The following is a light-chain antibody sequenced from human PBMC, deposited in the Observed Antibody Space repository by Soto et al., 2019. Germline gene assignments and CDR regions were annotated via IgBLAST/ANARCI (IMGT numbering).Light chain of an antibody. V-gene: IGKV3-20*01. Sequence: EIALTQSPATLSLSSGEGATLSCLASQSVSSSYLAWYQQKPGQAPRLLIYGASSRATGIPDRFSGSGSGTDFTLTISRLEPEDFAVYYCQQYGSSPPTFGQGTNVDI. CDR3: QQYGSSPPT. CDR1: QSVSSSY. J-gene: IGKJ1*01. CDR2: GAS.